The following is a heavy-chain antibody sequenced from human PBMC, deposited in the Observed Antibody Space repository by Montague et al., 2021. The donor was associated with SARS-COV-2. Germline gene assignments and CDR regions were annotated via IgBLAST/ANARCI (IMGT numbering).Heavy chain of an antibody. J-gene: IGHJ6*02. CDR2: INHSGST. D-gene: IGHD3-10*01. Sequence: SETLSLTCAVYGGSFSGYYWSWIRQPPGKGLEWIGEINHSGSTNCNPSLKSRVTISVDTSKNQFSLKLSSVTAADTAVYYCARGRRILLWFGELLSGGDYYGMDVGGQGTTVTVSS. V-gene: IGHV4-34*01. CDR1: GGSFSGYY. CDR3: ARGRRILLWFGELLSGGDYYGMDV.